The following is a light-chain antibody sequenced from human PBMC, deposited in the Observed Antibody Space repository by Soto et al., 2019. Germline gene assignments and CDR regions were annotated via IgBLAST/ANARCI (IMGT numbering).Light chain of an antibody. CDR2: EAR. V-gene: IGLV2-14*02. CDR3: SSYTSSRTLV. CDR1: SSDVGSYNL. J-gene: IGLJ2*01. Sequence: QSALTQPASVSGSPGQSITISCTGTSSDVGSYNLVSWYQQHPGKAPKLILYEARIRPSGVSNRFSGSKSGNTASLTISGLEAEDEADYYCSSYTSSRTLVFGGGTKVTVL.